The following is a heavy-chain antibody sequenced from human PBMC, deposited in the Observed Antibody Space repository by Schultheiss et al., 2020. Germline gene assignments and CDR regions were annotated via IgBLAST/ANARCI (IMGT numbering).Heavy chain of an antibody. D-gene: IGHD4-17*01. CDR1: GFTFSSYA. CDR3: ATTAYGDYVGAFDI. CDR2: ISGSGGST. V-gene: IGHV3-23*01. Sequence: GGSLRLSCAASGFTFSSYAMTWVRQAPGKGLEWVSGISGSGGSTYYADSVKGRFTISRDNSKNTLYLQMNSLRAEDTAVYYCATTAYGDYVGAFDIWGQGTMVTVSS. J-gene: IGHJ3*02.